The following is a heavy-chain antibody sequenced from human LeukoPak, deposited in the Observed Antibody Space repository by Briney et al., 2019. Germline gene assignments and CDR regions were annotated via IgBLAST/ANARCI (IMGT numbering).Heavy chain of an antibody. V-gene: IGHV3-23*01. Sequence: GGSLRLSCAASGFTFSNYAMNWVRQAPGKGLEWVSAISGSGGSTYYADSVKGRFTISRDNSKNTLYLQMNSLRAEDTAVYYCARPRRGLRSYYFDYWGQGTLVTVSS. CDR1: GFTFSNYA. CDR2: ISGSGGST. J-gene: IGHJ4*02. D-gene: IGHD4-17*01. CDR3: ARPRRGLRSYYFDY.